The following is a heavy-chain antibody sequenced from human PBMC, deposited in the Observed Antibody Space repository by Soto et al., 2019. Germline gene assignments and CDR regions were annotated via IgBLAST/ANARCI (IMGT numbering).Heavy chain of an antibody. V-gene: IGHV1-8*01. CDR2: MNLNSGNT. CDR3: ARAVHYYYASSGHYYGVFYFDY. J-gene: IGHJ4*02. D-gene: IGHD3-22*01. CDR1: GYTFTSYD. Sequence: QVQLVQSGAEVKKPGASVKVSCKASGYTFTSYDINWVRQATGQGLEWMERMNLNSGNTGYSQKFQGRVTMTRNTSIGTASMELSSLRSEETAVYSCARAVHYYYASSGHYYGVFYFDYWGQGTLVTVSS.